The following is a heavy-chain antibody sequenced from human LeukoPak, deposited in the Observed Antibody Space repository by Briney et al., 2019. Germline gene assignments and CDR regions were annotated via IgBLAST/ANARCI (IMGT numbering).Heavy chain of an antibody. J-gene: IGHJ4*02. CDR3: ARASHSSRGGKIDY. CDR1: GGSISSYY. D-gene: IGHD6-13*01. CDR2: IYYSGST. V-gene: IGHV4-59*01. Sequence: SETLSLTCTDSGGSISSYYWSWIRQPPRKGLEWIGYIYYSGSTNYNPSLKSRVTISVDTSKNQFSLKLSSVTAADTAVYYCARASHSSRGGKIDYWGQGTLVTVSS.